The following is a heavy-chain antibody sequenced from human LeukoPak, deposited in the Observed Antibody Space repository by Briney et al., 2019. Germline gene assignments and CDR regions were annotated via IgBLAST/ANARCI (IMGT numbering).Heavy chain of an antibody. CDR1: GFTFDDYA. Sequence: GGSLRLSCAASGFTFDDYAMHWVRQAPGKGLEWVSGISWNSGSIGYADSVKGRFTISRDNAKNSLYLQMNSLRAEDTALYYCAKDTQLLLGVGDAFDIWGQGTMVTVSS. CDR2: ISWNSGSI. D-gene: IGHD2-15*01. CDR3: AKDTQLLLGVGDAFDI. V-gene: IGHV3-9*01. J-gene: IGHJ3*02.